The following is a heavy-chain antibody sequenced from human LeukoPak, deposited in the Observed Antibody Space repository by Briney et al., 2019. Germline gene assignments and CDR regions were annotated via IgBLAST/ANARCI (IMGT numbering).Heavy chain of an antibody. V-gene: IGHV3-15*01. CDR2: IKSKSDDGTT. J-gene: IGHJ4*02. CDR1: GFIFSDAW. D-gene: IGHD3-22*01. Sequence: GGSLRLSCGASGFIFSDAWMTWVRQAPGRGLEWVGRIKSKSDDGTTDYAAPVKGRFTISRDDSKNTLYLQMNSLKTEDTAVYYCTTKTFTYYTDNSGTLGYRGQGTLVTVSS. CDR3: TTKTFTYYTDNSGTLGY.